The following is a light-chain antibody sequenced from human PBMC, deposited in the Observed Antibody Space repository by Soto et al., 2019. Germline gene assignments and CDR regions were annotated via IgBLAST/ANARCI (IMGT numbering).Light chain of an antibody. V-gene: IGKV2-28*01. CDR2: LAS. CDR1: QSLIHTNGKSY. Sequence: DIVMTQSPLSLPVTPGEPASISCRSSQSLIHTNGKSYLDWYLQRPGQSPQLLVYLASTRASGVPDRFSGSGSGTDFTLKISRVEAEDVGVYYCMQALQTPFTFGGGTKVEIK. CDR3: MQALQTPFT. J-gene: IGKJ4*01.